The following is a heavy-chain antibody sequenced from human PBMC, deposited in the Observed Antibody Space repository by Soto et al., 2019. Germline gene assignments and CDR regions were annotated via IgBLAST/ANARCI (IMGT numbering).Heavy chain of an antibody. J-gene: IGHJ4*02. D-gene: IGHD6-19*01. CDR1: GGSVSSGRFY. CDR3: ARSGSGSGWL. Sequence: PSETLSLTCTVSGGSVSSGRFYWSWIRQPPGKGLEWIGYIYYSGSTKYNPSLRSRVTISVDTSKNQFSLKLTSVTAADTAVYYSARSGSGSGWLGGQGTLVTVSS. V-gene: IGHV4-61*01. CDR2: IYYSGST.